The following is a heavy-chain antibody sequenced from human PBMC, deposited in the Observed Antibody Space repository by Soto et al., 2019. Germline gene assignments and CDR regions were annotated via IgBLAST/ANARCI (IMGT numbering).Heavy chain of an antibody. V-gene: IGHV3-48*01. CDR2: ISSSSSTI. D-gene: IGHD1-26*01. Sequence: GGSLRLSCAASGFTFSSYSMNWVRQAPGKGLEWVSYISSSSSTIYYADSVKGRFTISRDNAKNSLYLQMNSLRAEDTAVYYCARRYGSAIDYWGQGTLVTVSS. CDR1: GFTFSSYS. J-gene: IGHJ4*02. CDR3: ARRYGSAIDY.